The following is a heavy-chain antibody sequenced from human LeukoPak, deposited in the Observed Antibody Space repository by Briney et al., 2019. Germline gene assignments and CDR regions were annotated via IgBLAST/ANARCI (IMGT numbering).Heavy chain of an antibody. CDR1: GFTFSSYA. CDR2: ISSNGGST. J-gene: IGHJ4*02. V-gene: IGHV3-64D*06. Sequence: HPGGSLRLSCSASGFTFSSYAMHWVRQAPGKGLEYVSAISSNGGSTYYADSVKGRFTISRDNSKNTLYLQMSSLRAEDTAVYYCVKDPSSGWYGRTAYYFDYWGQGTLVTVSS. CDR3: VKDPSSGWYGRTAYYFDY. D-gene: IGHD6-19*01.